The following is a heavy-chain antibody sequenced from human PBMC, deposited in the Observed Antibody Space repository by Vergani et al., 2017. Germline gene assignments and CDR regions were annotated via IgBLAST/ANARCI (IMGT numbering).Heavy chain of an antibody. CDR1: GGSISSGGYS. D-gene: IGHD3-22*01. Sequence: QLQLQESGSGLVKPSQTLSLICAVSGGSISSGGYSWSWIRQPPGKGLEWIGYIYHSGSTYYNSSLKGRVTISVDRSKNQFSLKLSSVTAADTAVYYCPRGHDSSGYYYDYWGQGTLVTVSS. CDR2: IYHSGST. V-gene: IGHV4-30-2*01. CDR3: PRGHDSSGYYYDY. J-gene: IGHJ4*02.